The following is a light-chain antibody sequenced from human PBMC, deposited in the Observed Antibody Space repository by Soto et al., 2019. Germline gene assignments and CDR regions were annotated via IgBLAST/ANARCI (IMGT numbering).Light chain of an antibody. CDR2: WAS. V-gene: IGKV4-1*01. CDR3: QQYYSTLALT. CDR1: QSVLYSSNNKNY. Sequence: DIVMTQSPDSLAVSLGERATINCKSSQSVLYSSNNKNYLAWYQQKPGQPPKQLIYWASTRESGVPDRFSGSGSGTDFTLTISSLQAEDVAVYYCQQYYSTLALTFGGGTKVEIK. J-gene: IGKJ4*01.